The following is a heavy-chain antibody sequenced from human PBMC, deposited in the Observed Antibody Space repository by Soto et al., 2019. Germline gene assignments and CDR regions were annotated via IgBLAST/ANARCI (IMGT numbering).Heavy chain of an antibody. CDR2: IYPADSAT. D-gene: IGHD2-2*01. Sequence: GESLKISCQGSGYSFHSYWIGWVRQMPGKGLEWMGIIYPADSATKYNPSFQGQVTISADKSINTAYLQWSSLKASDTAMYYCARSPPAMHSGDYGMDVWGQGTTVTVSS. V-gene: IGHV5-51*01. J-gene: IGHJ6*02. CDR1: GYSFHSYW. CDR3: ARSPPAMHSGDYGMDV.